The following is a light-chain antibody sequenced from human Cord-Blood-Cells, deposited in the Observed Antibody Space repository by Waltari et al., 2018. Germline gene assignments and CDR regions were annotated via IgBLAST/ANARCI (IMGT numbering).Light chain of an antibody. J-gene: IGKJ2*03. Sequence: ETVMTQSPAPLSASPRERDPPPCRGSQSVSSNLAWCQQKPGQDPRLLIYGAATRATGIPARCSGSGSGTEFTHTISSLQSEDFAVYYCQQYNNWPYSFGQGTKLEIK. CDR1: QSVSSN. CDR2: GAA. V-gene: IGKV3-15*01. CDR3: QQYNNWPYS.